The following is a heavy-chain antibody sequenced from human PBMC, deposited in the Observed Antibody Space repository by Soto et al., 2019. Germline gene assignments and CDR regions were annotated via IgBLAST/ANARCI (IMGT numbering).Heavy chain of an antibody. CDR3: AKDHPADYVWGSYRYGFDY. J-gene: IGHJ4*02. V-gene: IGHV3-23*01. CDR2: ISGSGGST. Sequence: GGSLRLSCAASGFTFSSYAMSWVRQAPGKGLEWVSAISGSGGSTYYAESVKGRFPISRDNSKNTLYLQMNSLRAEDTAVYYCAKDHPADYVWGSYRYGFDYWGQGTLVTVSS. D-gene: IGHD3-16*02. CDR1: GFTFSSYA.